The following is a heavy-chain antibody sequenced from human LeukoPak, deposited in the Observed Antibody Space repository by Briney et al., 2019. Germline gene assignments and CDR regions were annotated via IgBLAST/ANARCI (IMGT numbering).Heavy chain of an antibody. Sequence: GGSLRLSCAASGFIFSSYAMHWVRQAPGKGLEWVAVISYDGSNKYYADSVKGRFTISRDNSKNTLYLQMNSLRAEDTAVYYCARDPRVPIAAAGTGGQGTLVTVSS. CDR1: GFIFSSYA. J-gene: IGHJ4*02. CDR2: ISYDGSNK. D-gene: IGHD6-13*01. CDR3: ARDPRVPIAAAGT. V-gene: IGHV3-30-3*01.